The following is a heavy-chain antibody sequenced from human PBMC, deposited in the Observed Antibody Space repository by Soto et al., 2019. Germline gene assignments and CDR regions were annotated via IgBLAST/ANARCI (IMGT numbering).Heavy chain of an antibody. Sequence: EVQLVESGGGLVQPGGSLRLSCAASGFIFSDHYMDWVRQAPGKGLEWVARITNKANSYTTEYAASAKGRFSISRGDSQNSVYLQMNSLKTEDTAVYYCAREGGHCSGTSCYRPPDYWGQGTLVTVSS. D-gene: IGHD2-2*01. CDR2: ITNKANSYTT. V-gene: IGHV3-72*01. CDR3: AREGGHCSGTSCYRPPDY. CDR1: GFIFSDHY. J-gene: IGHJ4*02.